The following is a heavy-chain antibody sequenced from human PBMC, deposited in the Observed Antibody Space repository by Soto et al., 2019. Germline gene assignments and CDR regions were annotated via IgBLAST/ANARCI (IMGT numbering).Heavy chain of an antibody. Sequence: GGSLRLSCAASGFTFSSYGMHWVRQAPGKGLEWVAVIWYDGSNKYYADSVKGRFTISRDNSKNTLYLQMNSLRAEDTAVYYCARDRAVPAAPGYYYYYGMDVWGQGTTVTVSS. CDR1: GFTFSSYG. CDR3: ARDRAVPAAPGYYYYYGMDV. CDR2: IWYDGSNK. V-gene: IGHV3-33*01. D-gene: IGHD2-2*01. J-gene: IGHJ6*02.